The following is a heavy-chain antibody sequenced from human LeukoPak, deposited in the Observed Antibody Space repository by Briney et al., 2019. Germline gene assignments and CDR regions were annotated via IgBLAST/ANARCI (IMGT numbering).Heavy chain of an antibody. J-gene: IGHJ4*02. D-gene: IGHD4-17*01. CDR1: GYTFTSYG. CDR2: IIPIFGTA. CDR3: ARGLYGVLFDY. V-gene: IGHV1-69*13. Sequence: ASVKVSCKASGYTFTSYGISWVRQAPGQGLEWMGGIIPIFGTANYAQKFQGRVTITADESTSTAYMELSSLRSEDTAVYYCARGLYGVLFDYWGQGTLVPVSS.